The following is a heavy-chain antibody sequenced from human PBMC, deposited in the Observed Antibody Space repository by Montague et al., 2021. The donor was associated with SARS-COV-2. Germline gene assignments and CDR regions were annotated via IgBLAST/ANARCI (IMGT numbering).Heavy chain of an antibody. J-gene: IGHJ6*02. D-gene: IGHD1-1*01. CDR2: IDWDDDK. V-gene: IGHV2-70*01. CDR3: ARINSDPLDYYCYGMDV. CDR1: GFSLSTSGMC. Sequence: PALVKPTQTLTLTCTFSGFSLSTSGMCVSWIRQPPGKALEWLALIDWDDDKYYSTSLKTRLTISKDTSKNQVVLTMTNMDPVDTATYYCARINSDPLDYYCYGMDVWGQGTTVTVSS.